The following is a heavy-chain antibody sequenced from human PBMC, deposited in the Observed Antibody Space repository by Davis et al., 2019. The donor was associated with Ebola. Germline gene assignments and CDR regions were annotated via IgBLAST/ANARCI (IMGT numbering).Heavy chain of an antibody. CDR3: ARGRRCSSTSCYTGDYYYGMYV. CDR2: LNHSGST. J-gene: IGHJ6*02. CDR1: GGSFSGYY. D-gene: IGHD2-2*02. V-gene: IGHV4-34*01. Sequence: MPSETLSLTCAVYGGSFSGYYWSWIRQPPGKGLEWIGELNHSGSTNDNPSLQSRVNISVDTSKHQFSLKLSSVTAADTAVYYCARGRRCSSTSCYTGDYYYGMYVWGQGTTVTVSS.